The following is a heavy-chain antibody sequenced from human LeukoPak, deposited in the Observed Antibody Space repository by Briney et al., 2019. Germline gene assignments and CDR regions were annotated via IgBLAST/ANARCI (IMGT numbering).Heavy chain of an antibody. D-gene: IGHD4/OR15-4a*01. CDR3: ARLLDYGDYVDY. V-gene: IGHV4-39*07. Sequence: PSETLSLTCAVSGGPISSSSYSWGWIRQPPGKGLEWIWSIYYSGSTYYNPYLKSRVTISVDTSKNELSLKLSSVTAADTAVYYCARLLDYGDYVDYWGQGTLVTVSS. CDR2: IYYSGST. CDR1: GGPISSSSYS. J-gene: IGHJ4*02.